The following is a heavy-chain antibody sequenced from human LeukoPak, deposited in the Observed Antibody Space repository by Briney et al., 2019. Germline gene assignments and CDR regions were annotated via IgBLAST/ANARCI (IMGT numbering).Heavy chain of an antibody. CDR2: IYYSGST. CDR3: ARDAFDDYGDHDAFDI. J-gene: IGHJ3*02. V-gene: IGHV4-31*03. CDR1: GGSISSGGYY. D-gene: IGHD4-17*01. Sequence: SETLSLTCTVSGGSISSGGYYWSWIRQHPGKSLEWIGYIYYSGSTYYNPSLKSRVTISVDTSKNQFSLKLSSVTAADTAVYYCARDAFDDYGDHDAFDIWGQGTMVTVSS.